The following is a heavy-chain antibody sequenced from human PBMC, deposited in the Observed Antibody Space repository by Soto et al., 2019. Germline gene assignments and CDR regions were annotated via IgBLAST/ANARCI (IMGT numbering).Heavy chain of an antibody. CDR3: ARDPDSSSWYEGNWFDP. Sequence: QVQLVQSGAEVKKPGSSVKVSCKASGGTFSSYTISWVRQAPGQGLEWMGRIIPILGIANYAQKFQGIVTITADKSTSTAYMELSRLRSEDTAVYYCARDPDSSSWYEGNWFDPWGQGTLVTVSS. V-gene: IGHV1-69*08. D-gene: IGHD6-13*01. CDR2: IIPILGIA. CDR1: GGTFSSYT. J-gene: IGHJ5*02.